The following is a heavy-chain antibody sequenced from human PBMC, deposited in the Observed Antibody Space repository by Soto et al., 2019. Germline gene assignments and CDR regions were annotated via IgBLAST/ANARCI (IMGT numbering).Heavy chain of an antibody. V-gene: IGHV1-18*04. CDR2: ISAYNGDT. CDR1: GYTFTGYY. D-gene: IGHD3-9*01. Sequence: ASVKVSCKASGYTFTGYYMHWVRQAPGQGLEWMGWISAYNGDTNYAQKLQGRVTMTTDTSTSTAYMELRSLRSDDTAVYYCARDPRKRNYDILTGFLGMDVWGQGTTVTVSS. J-gene: IGHJ6*02. CDR3: ARDPRKRNYDILTGFLGMDV.